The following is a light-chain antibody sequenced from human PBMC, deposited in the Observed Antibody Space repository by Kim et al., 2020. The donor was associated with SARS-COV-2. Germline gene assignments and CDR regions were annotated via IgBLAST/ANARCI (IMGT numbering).Light chain of an antibody. CDR3: QAWDSSTVV. CDR1: KVGDKY. J-gene: IGLJ2*01. V-gene: IGLV3-1*01. Sequence: SVSTGQTASITCSGDKVGDKYACWYQQKPGQSPVLVIDQDNKRPSGIPERFSGSNSGNTATLTISGTQAMDEADYYCQAWDSSTVVFGGGTQLTVL. CDR2: QDN.